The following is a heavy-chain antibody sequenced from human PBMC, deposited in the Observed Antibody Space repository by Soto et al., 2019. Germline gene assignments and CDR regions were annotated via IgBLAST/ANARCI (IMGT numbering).Heavy chain of an antibody. CDR2: ISWDGGST. CDR1: GFTFDDYT. CDR3: AKDGYSGSFFDY. V-gene: IGHV3-43*01. Sequence: EVQLVESGGVVVQPGGSLRLSCAASGFTFDDYTMHWVRQAPGKGLEWVSLISWDGGSTYYADSVKGRFTISRDNNKNSLYLQMNSLRTEDTALYYCAKDGYSGSFFDYWGQGTLVTVSS. D-gene: IGHD1-26*01. J-gene: IGHJ4*02.